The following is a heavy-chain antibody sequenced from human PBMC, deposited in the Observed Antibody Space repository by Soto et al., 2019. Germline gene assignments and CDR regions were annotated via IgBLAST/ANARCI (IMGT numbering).Heavy chain of an antibody. CDR3: ARALPPDL. CDR2: IWSAGLT. CDR1: GFTVRIEN. D-gene: IGHD2-15*01. V-gene: IGHV3-53*01. Sequence: GPLVRGCAASGFTVRIENMNWVRQAPGKGLEWVSIIWSAGLTYYADSVRGRFTISRDISKNILFLQMNNLRAEDLAIYYCARALPPDLWGQGTLVTVYS. J-gene: IGHJ5*02.